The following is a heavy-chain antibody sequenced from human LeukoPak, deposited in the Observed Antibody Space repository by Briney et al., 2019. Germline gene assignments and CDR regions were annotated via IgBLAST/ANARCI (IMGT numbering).Heavy chain of an antibody. V-gene: IGHV3-11*01. CDR1: GFTFSDYY. Sequence: PGGSLRLSCAASGFTFSDYYRSWIRQAPGKGLEWLSYISRSGSTIYYAAPVKGRFTIAGDSAYNLLYLQMDSLGAEDTAVYYCARGGSTSGHSPGKYYYAMDVWGRGTTVTVSS. CDR2: ISRSGSTI. J-gene: IGHJ6*02. D-gene: IGHD2-2*01. CDR3: ARGGSTSGHSPGKYYYAMDV.